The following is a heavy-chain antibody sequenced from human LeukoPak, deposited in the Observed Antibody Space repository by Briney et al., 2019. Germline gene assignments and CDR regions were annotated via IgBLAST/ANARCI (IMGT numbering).Heavy chain of an antibody. Sequence: PGGSLRLSCAASGFNFSSYAMSWVRLAPGKGLEWVSVISGSAYTTHYADSVKGRFTISRDNSKNTLYLQMNSLRAEDTAVYYCTRDTFGARDSWGQGTLVTVSS. D-gene: IGHD3-10*01. CDR1: GFNFSSYA. CDR2: ISGSAYTT. V-gene: IGHV3-23*01. J-gene: IGHJ4*02. CDR3: TRDTFGARDS.